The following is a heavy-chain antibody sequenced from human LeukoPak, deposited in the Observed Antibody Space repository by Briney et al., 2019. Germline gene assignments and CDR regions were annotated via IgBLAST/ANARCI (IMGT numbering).Heavy chain of an antibody. D-gene: IGHD2-15*01. V-gene: IGHV1-8*01. CDR2: IDPKNGNR. CDR1: GYTFINND. Sequence: GASVKVSCKASGYTFINNDINWVRQAPGQGLEWMAWIDPKNGNRGYAQNFQGRVTMTTDTSISTAYLELSSLRSEDTAVYYCARSHTQKGFRGGGRCYPTVWWFDPWGQGTLVTVSS. CDR3: ARSHTQKGFRGGGRCYPTVWWFDP. J-gene: IGHJ5*02.